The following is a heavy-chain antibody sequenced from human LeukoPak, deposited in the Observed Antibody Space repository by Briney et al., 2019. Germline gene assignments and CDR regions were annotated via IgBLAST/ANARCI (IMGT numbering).Heavy chain of an antibody. CDR2: ISYDAISK. Sequence: GRSLRLSCAASGFPFSSYTMNWVRQAPGKGLEWVALISYDAISKYSADSVKGRFTISRDDSKNTLYLQMSSLRPEDTAVYYCARSSFFGVVPFDYWGQGTLVTVSS. J-gene: IGHJ4*02. V-gene: IGHV3-30*04. CDR3: ARSSFFGVVPFDY. CDR1: GFPFSSYT. D-gene: IGHD3-3*01.